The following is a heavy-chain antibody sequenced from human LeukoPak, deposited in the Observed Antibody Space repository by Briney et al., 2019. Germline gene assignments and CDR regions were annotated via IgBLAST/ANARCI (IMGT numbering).Heavy chain of an antibody. CDR3: ARHGRAVACDFDY. CDR1: GGSISSYY. V-gene: IGHV4-59*08. J-gene: IGHJ4*02. D-gene: IGHD6-19*01. CDR2: IYYSVST. Sequence: KPSETLSLTCTVSGGSISSYYWSWIRHPPGKGLEWIGYIYYSVSTIYNPSLKSRVTISVDTSKNQFSLKLRSVTAADTAVYYCARHGRAVACDFDYWGQGTLVSVCS.